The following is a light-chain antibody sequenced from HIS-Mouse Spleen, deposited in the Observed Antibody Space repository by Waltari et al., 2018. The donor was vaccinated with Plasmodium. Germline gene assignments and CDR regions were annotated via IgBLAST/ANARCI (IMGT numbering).Light chain of an antibody. V-gene: IGKV1-39*01. Sequence: DIQMTQSPSSLSASVGDSVTITCRASQSISSYLNGDQQKPGKAPKLLIYAASSLQSGVPSRFSGSGSGTDFTLTISSLQPEDFATYYCKQSYSTPWTFGQGTKVEIK. CDR1: QSISSY. J-gene: IGKJ1*01. CDR3: KQSYSTPWT. CDR2: AAS.